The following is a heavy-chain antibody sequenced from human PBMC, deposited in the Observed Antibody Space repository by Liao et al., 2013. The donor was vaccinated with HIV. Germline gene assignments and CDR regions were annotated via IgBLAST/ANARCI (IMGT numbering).Heavy chain of an antibody. CDR1: GGSISSSDYC. D-gene: IGHD7-27*01. CDR2: IYYSGIT. V-gene: IGHV4-30-4*08. J-gene: IGHJ2*01. CDR3: ARDRPNWGSIYFDL. Sequence: QVQLQESGPGLVKPSQTLSLTCTVSGGSISSSDYCWSWIRQPPGKGLEWIGYIYYSGITYYNPSNPSLKSRVAMSIDTSKNQFSLRLSSVTAADTAVYFCARDRPNWGSIYFDLWGRGTLVTVSS.